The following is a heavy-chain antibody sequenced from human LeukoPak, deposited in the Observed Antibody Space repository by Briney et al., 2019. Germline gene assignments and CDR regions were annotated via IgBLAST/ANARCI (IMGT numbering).Heavy chain of an antibody. CDR1: GLTVSSNY. CDR2: IYSGGIT. D-gene: IGHD7-27*01. CDR3: ARAAELGRDY. J-gene: IGHJ4*02. V-gene: IGHV3-53*01. Sequence: GGSLRLSCAASGLTVSSNYMSWFRQAPGKGLEWVSAIYSGGITYYADSVKGRFTISRDNSKNTLYLEMNSLRAEDTAVYHCARAAELGRDYWGQGTLVTVSS.